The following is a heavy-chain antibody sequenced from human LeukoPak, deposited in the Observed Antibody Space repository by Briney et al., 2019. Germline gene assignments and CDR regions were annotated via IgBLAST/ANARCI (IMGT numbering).Heavy chain of an antibody. CDR2: TSTSGGSA. D-gene: IGHD1-26*01. CDR3: ARYSGSYYYPPAWDL. CDR1: GFTFSNNA. Sequence: GGSLRLSCAASGFTFSNNAMSWVCQAPGKGLEWVSATSTSGGSAYYADSVKGRFTISRDNSKNTLYLQMDSLRADDTAVYYCARYSGSYYYPPAWDLWGQGTLVTVSS. V-gene: IGHV3-23*01. J-gene: IGHJ4*02.